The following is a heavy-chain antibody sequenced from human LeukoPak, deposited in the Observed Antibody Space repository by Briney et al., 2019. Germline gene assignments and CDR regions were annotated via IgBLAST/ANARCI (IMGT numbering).Heavy chain of an antibody. CDR2: IIPILGIA. J-gene: IGHJ4*02. CDR1: GGTFSSYA. V-gene: IGHV1-69*04. D-gene: IGHD3-3*01. Sequence: GSSVKVSCKASGGTFSSYAISWVRQAPGQGLEWMGRIIPILGIANYAQKFQGRVTITADKSTSTAYMELSSLRSEDTAVHYCARDEVPRVVSHEDYWGQGTLVTVSS. CDR3: ARDEVPRVVSHEDY.